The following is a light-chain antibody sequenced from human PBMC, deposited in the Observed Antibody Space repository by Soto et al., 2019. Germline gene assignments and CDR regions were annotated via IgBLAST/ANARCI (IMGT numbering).Light chain of an antibody. Sequence: EIVLTQSPGALSLSPGERATLSCGASQSVSSSYLAWYQQKPGQAPRLLIYGASTRATGIPDRFSGSGSGTDFTLTISRLEPEDFAVCYCQQYGSSPRTFGQGTKV. CDR3: QQYGSSPRT. V-gene: IGKV3-20*01. J-gene: IGKJ1*01. CDR2: GAS. CDR1: QSVSSSY.